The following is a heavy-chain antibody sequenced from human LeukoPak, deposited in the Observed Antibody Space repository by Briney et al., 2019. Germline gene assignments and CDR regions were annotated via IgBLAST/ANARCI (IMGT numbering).Heavy chain of an antibody. CDR3: AREDYYDSSGYSPLRDAFDI. J-gene: IGHJ3*02. Sequence: ASVKVSCKASGYTFTGYYMHWVRQAPGQGLEWMGWINPNSGGTNYAQKFQGRVTMTRDTSISTAYMELSRLRSDDTAVYYCAREDYYDSSGYSPLRDAFDIWGQGTMVTVSS. V-gene: IGHV1-2*02. D-gene: IGHD3-22*01. CDR2: INPNSGGT. CDR1: GYTFTGYY.